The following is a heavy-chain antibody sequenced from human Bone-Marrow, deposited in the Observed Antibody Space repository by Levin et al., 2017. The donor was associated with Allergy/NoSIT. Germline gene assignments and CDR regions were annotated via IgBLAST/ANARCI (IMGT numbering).Heavy chain of an antibody. D-gene: IGHD6-19*01. CDR2: IWYDGSEK. Sequence: GESLKISCAASRFTFRSYGMHWVRQAPGKGLEWVAVIWYDGSEKYYADSVKGRFTVSRDNSKNTLSLQMNSLRGEDTAVYYCARGRRPAIAVENRGDYYMDVWGKGTTVTVSS. V-gene: IGHV3-33*01. CDR3: ARGRRPAIAVENRGDYYMDV. J-gene: IGHJ6*03. CDR1: RFTFRSYG.